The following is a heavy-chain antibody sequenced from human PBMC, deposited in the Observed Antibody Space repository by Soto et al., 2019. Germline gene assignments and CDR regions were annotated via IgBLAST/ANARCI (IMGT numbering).Heavy chain of an antibody. J-gene: IGHJ6*02. CDR2: ISGSGRNT. Sequence: EVQMLESGGGLVHPGGSLRLSCAASGFTFSNYAMNWVRQAPGKGLEWVSSISGSGRNTYYADSVKGRLTISRDSSKNTLYLQMNSLRVEDTGVYYCAKVLQGTGSFTSYYHYGMDVWGQGTRVTVSS. CDR3: AKVLQGTGSFTSYYHYGMDV. V-gene: IGHV3-23*01. CDR1: GFTFSNYA. D-gene: IGHD3-16*01.